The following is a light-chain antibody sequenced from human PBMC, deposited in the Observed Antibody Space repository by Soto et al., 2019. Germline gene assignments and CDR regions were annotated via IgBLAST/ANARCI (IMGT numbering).Light chain of an antibody. CDR3: SSYTTSSTPV. J-gene: IGLJ3*02. CDR1: SSDVGGFNF. CDR2: EIS. Sequence: QSALTQPASVSGSPGQSITISCTGTSSDVGGFNFVSWYLQHPGKVPRLIIYEISSRPSGVSHRFSGSRSGNTASLTISGLQAEDEADYYCSSYTTSSTPVFGGGTKLTVL. V-gene: IGLV2-14*01.